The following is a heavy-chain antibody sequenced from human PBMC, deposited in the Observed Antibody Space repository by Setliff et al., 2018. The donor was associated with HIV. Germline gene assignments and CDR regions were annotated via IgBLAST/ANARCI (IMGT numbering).Heavy chain of an antibody. J-gene: IGHJ6*02. D-gene: IGHD3-3*01. CDR3: ARGSYLEWLMYDMAV. CDR2: IFTGGST. V-gene: IGHV4-61*02. CDR1: GGPINSGSYF. Sequence: TLSLTCTVSGGPINSGSYFWSWIRQPAGKGLEWIGRIFTGGSTNYNPSLKSRVTISLDTSRNQFSLKLISVTAADTAVYYCARGSYLEWLMYDMAVWGQGTTVTVSS.